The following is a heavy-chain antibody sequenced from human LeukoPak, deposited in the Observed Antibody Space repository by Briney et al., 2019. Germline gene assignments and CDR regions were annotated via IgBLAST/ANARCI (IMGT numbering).Heavy chain of an antibody. Sequence: ASVKVSCKASGGTFSSYAISWVRQAPGQGLEWMGGIIPIFGTANYAQKFQGRVTITADESTSTAYMELSSLRSEDTAVYYCAQGGWFGEPTPYYYYGMDVWGQGTTVTVSS. V-gene: IGHV1-69*13. CDR3: AQGGWFGEPTPYYYYGMDV. CDR1: GGTFSSYA. CDR2: IIPIFGTA. D-gene: IGHD3-10*01. J-gene: IGHJ6*02.